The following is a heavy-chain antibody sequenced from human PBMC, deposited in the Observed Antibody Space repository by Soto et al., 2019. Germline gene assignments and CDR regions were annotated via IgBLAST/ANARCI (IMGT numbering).Heavy chain of an antibody. CDR3: ARGNLRKGRVSYIYGMDV. CDR2: ISAYNGNT. Sequence: QVQLVQSGAEVKKPGASLKVSCKASGDTFNSYGISWVRQAPGQGLEWMGWISAYNGNTNYAQKLQGRVTMTTDKSTSTAYMELRSLRSDDTAVYYCARGNLRKGRVSYIYGMDVWGQGTTVTVSS. D-gene: IGHD3-16*01. V-gene: IGHV1-18*04. CDR1: GDTFNSYG. J-gene: IGHJ6*02.